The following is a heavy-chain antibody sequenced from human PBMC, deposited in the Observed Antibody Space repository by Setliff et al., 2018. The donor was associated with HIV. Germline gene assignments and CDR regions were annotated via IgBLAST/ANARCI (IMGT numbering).Heavy chain of an antibody. CDR3: ARDRHYYDSSGYFEY. Sequence: ASVKVSCKASGYTFTGYYMHWVRQAPGQGLEWMGRINPNSGGTNYAQKFQGRVTMTRDTSISTAYMELSRLRSDDTAVYYCARDRHYYDSSGYFEYWGHGTLVTVSS. CDR2: INPNSGGT. CDR1: GYTFTGYY. D-gene: IGHD3-22*01. V-gene: IGHV1-2*06. J-gene: IGHJ4*01.